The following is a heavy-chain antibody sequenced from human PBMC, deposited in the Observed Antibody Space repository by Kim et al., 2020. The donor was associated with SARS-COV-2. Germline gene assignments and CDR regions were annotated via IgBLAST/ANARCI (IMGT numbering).Heavy chain of an antibody. J-gene: IGHJ4*02. CDR1: GFSLSTSGVG. Sequence: SGPTLVNPTQTLTLTCTFSGFSLSTSGVGVGWIRQPPGKALEWLALIYWDDDKRYSPSLKSRLTITKDTSKNQVVLTMTNMDPVDTATYYCARIVVPAAGNHEINDYWGQGTLVTVSS. V-gene: IGHV2-5*02. D-gene: IGHD2-2*01. CDR2: IYWDDDK. CDR3: ARIVVPAAGNHEINDY.